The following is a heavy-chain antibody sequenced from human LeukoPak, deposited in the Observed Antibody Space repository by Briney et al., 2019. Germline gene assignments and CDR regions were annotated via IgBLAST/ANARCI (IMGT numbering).Heavy chain of an antibody. J-gene: IGHJ5*02. D-gene: IGHD6-13*01. CDR3: ASIAAAGTGNWFDP. Sequence: SVKVSCKASGGTFSSYAISWVRQAPGQGLEWMGGINPIFGTANYAQKFQVRVTITADESTSTAYMELSSLRSEDTAVYYCASIAAAGTGNWFDPWGQGTLVTVSS. CDR2: INPIFGTA. V-gene: IGHV1-69*13. CDR1: GGTFSSYA.